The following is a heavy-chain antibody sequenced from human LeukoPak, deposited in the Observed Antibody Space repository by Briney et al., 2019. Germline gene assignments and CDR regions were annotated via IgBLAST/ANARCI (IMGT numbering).Heavy chain of an antibody. D-gene: IGHD6-19*01. J-gene: IGHJ4*02. V-gene: IGHV3-7*03. Sequence: PGGSLRLSCAASGFTFSSYWTSWVRQAPGKGLEWVANIKQDGSEKYYVDSVKGRFTISRDNAKNSLYLQMNSLRAEDTAVYYCARLSGSAVAGSFDYWGQGTLVTVSS. CDR2: IKQDGSEK. CDR3: ARLSGSAVAGSFDY. CDR1: GFTFSSYW.